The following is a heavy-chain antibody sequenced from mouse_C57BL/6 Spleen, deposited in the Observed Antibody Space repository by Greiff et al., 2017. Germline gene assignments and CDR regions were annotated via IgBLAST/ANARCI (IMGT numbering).Heavy chain of an antibody. D-gene: IGHD4-1*01. CDR1: GYAFSSSW. CDR3: ARDWVYARDY. CDR2: IYPGDGDT. Sequence: QVQLQQSGPELVKPGASVKISCKASGYAFSSSWMNWVKQRPGKGLEWIGRIYPGDGDTNYNGKFKGKATLTADKSSSTAYMQLSSLTSEDSAVYFCARDWVYARDYWGQGTSVTVSS. V-gene: IGHV1-82*01. J-gene: IGHJ4*01.